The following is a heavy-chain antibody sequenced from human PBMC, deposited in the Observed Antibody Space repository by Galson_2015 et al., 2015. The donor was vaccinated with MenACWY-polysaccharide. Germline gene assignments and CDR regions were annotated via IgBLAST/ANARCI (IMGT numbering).Heavy chain of an antibody. CDR3: ARGNVGGYFFDH. Sequence: TLSLTCTVSGASITSDGHYWSWVRQLPGNDLEWIAYIYFSGTTFHNPSLKSRVTMSVDTSKKHFSLNLISMTAADTALYFCARGNVGGYFFDHWGQGIPVIVSS. D-gene: IGHD3-10*02. V-gene: IGHV4-31*03. J-gene: IGHJ4*02. CDR1: GASITSDGHY. CDR2: IYFSGTT.